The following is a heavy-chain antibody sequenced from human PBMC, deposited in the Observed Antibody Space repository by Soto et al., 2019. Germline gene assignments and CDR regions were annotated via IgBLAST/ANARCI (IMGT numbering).Heavy chain of an antibody. CDR3: ARVNWNGWIRYFDY. V-gene: IGHV4-59*01. J-gene: IGHJ4*02. Sequence: QVQLQESGPGLVKPSETLSLTCTVSGGSISSYYWSWIRQTPGKGLEWIGYISNTGSTNYYPSLKSQVTISADTSKNRFSLKLSSVTAADTAVYYCARVNWNGWIRYFDYWGQGTLVTVSS. CDR1: GGSISSYY. D-gene: IGHD6-19*01. CDR2: ISNTGST.